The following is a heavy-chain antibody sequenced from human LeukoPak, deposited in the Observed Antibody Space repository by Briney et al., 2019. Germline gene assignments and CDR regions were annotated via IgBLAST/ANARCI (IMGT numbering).Heavy chain of an antibody. CDR3: ARQSGDYDSSGYYYYFDY. CDR2: IYYSGST. J-gene: IGHJ4*02. V-gene: IGHV4-59*08. D-gene: IGHD3-22*01. Sequence: SETLSLTCTVSGGSISSYYWSWIRQPPGKGLEWIGYIYYSGSTNYNPSLKSRVTISVDTSKSQFSLKLSSVTAADTAVYYCARQSGDYDSSGYYYYFDYWGQGTLVTVSS. CDR1: GGSISSYY.